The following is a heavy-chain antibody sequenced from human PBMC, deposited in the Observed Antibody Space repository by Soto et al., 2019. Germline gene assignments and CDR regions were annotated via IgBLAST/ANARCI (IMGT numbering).Heavy chain of an antibody. V-gene: IGHV4-59*08. Sequence: QVQLQESGPGLVKPSETLSLSCTVSGGSISSYYWSWFRQSPGKRMEWIGYVHHSWGSSYNPSLRXXVXXSVDTSKSQFSLKVTSVTATDTAVYYCARQGFGPLHGLVDVWGQGTTVTVSS. D-gene: IGHD3-10*01. CDR2: VHHSWGS. J-gene: IGHJ6*02. CDR3: ARQGFGPLHGLVDV. CDR1: GGSISSYY.